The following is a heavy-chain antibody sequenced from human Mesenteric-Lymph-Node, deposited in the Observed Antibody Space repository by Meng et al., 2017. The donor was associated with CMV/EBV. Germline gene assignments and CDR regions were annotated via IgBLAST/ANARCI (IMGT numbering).Heavy chain of an antibody. CDR2: IRSKPNNHAT. CDR1: GFTFSGSA. V-gene: IGHV3-73*01. J-gene: IGHJ4*02. CDR3: ATNRLADRYCSSTSCYTAWDY. Sequence: GGSLRLSCAASGFTFSGSAMHWVRQASGKGLEWVGRIRSKPNNHATTYAASVNGRFTISRDDSKNTAYLQMNSLRAEDTAVYYCATNRLADRYCSSTSCYTAWDYWGQGTLVTVSS. D-gene: IGHD2-2*02.